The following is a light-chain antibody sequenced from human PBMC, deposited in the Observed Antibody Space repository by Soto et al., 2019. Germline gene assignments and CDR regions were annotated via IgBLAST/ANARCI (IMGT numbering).Light chain of an antibody. V-gene: IGKV1-39*01. J-gene: IGKJ1*01. CDR1: QSISSY. CDR3: QQTYSSPT. CDR2: ATS. Sequence: DIQMTQSPSSLSASVGDRVTITCRASQSISSYLSWYQQKPRQAPKLLIYATSSLQSGVPSRFSGSGSGTDFTLTISSLQPKDFATYYCQQTYSSPTFGPGTKVDIK.